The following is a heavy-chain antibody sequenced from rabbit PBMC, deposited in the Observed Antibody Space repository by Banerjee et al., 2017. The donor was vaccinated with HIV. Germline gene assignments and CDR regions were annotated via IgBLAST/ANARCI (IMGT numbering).Heavy chain of an antibody. CDR1: GFSFSSSYY. D-gene: IGHD4-1*01. J-gene: IGHJ4*01. CDR2: IDTGSGST. CDR3: ARNGASSGWGGDL. V-gene: IGHV1S45*01. Sequence: QEQLVESGGGLVQPEGSLTLTCTASGFSFSSSYYMCWVRQAPGKGLEWIGCIDTGSGSTDYANWAKGRFTISKTSSTTVTLQMTSLTAADTATYFCARNGASSGWGGDLWGPGTLVTVS.